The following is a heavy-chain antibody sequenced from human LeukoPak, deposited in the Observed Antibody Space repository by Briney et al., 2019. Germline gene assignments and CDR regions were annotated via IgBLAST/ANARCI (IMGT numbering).Heavy chain of an antibody. J-gene: IGHJ4*02. V-gene: IGHV3-23*01. CDR2: ISGSGGST. CDR1: GFTFSSYA. Sequence: GGSLRLSCAASGFTFSSYAMSWVRQAPGKGLEWVSAISGSGGSTYYADSVKGRFTISRDNSKNTLYLQMNSLRAEDTAVYYCASPLFYYDSSGIDYWGQGTLVTVSS. CDR3: ASPLFYYDSSGIDY. D-gene: IGHD3-22*01.